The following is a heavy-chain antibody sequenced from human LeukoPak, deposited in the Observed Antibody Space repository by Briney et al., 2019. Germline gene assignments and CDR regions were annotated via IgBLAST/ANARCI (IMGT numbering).Heavy chain of an antibody. Sequence: SVKVPCKASGGTFSSYAISWVRQAPGQGLEWMGGIIPIFGTANYAQKFQGRVTITADKSTSTAYMELSSLRSEDTAVYYCAREEQWPFFDLWGRGTLVTVSS. J-gene: IGHJ2*01. D-gene: IGHD6-19*01. CDR2: IIPIFGTA. CDR3: AREEQWPFFDL. CDR1: GGTFSSYA. V-gene: IGHV1-69*06.